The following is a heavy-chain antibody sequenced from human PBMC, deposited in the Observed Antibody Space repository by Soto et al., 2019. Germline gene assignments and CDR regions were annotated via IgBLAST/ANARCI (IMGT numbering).Heavy chain of an antibody. CDR2: IYPGDSDS. CDR3: ARGHCSSTTCYKAGFDP. D-gene: IGHD2-2*02. V-gene: IGHV5-51*01. CDR1: GYTFTSYW. Sequence: LKISCKASGYTFTSYWIGWVRQMPGKGLEWMGIIYPGDSDSRYSLSFQGRATISVDRSISTAYLQWSSLKASDTALYYCARGHCSSTTCYKAGFDPWGQGTLVTVSS. J-gene: IGHJ5*02.